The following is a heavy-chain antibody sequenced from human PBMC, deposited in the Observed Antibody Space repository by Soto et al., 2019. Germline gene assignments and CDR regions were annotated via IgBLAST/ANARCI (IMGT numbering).Heavy chain of an antibody. D-gene: IGHD3-16*02. CDR1: GGSISSSSYY. CDR2: IYYSGST. CDR3: ARRIMITFGGVIADAFDI. V-gene: IGHV4-39*01. J-gene: IGHJ3*02. Sequence: QLQLQESGPGLVKPSETLSLTCTVSGGSISSSSYYWGWIRQPPGKGLEWIGSIYYSGSTYYNPSLKSRVTISVDTSKNQFSLKLSSVTAADTAVYYCARRIMITFGGVIADAFDIWGQGTMVTVSS.